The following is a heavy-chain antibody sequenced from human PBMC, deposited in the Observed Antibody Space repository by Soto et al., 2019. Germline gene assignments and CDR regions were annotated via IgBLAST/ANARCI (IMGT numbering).Heavy chain of an antibody. CDR2: MNPNSGNT. D-gene: IGHD3-3*01. Sequence: ASVKVSCKASGYTFTSYDINWVRQATGQGLEWMGWMNPNSGNTGYAQKFQGRVTMTRNTSISTAYMELSSLRSEDTAVYYCATDRPITIFGVTARGIMDVWGQGTTVTVSS. J-gene: IGHJ6*02. CDR1: GYTFTSYD. CDR3: ATDRPITIFGVTARGIMDV. V-gene: IGHV1-8*01.